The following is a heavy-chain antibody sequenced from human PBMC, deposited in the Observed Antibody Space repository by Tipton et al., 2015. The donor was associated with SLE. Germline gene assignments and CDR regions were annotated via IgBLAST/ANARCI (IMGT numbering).Heavy chain of an antibody. J-gene: IGHJ3*02. D-gene: IGHD3-22*01. CDR2: IFHNGNT. V-gene: IGHV4-38-2*02. Sequence: TLSLTCNVSGYYVTSDYWGWIRQSPAKGLEWLGNIFHNGNTFYNPPLKSRITISIDTSKNQFSLKLSSVTAADTAVYYCARRRITMILARQVYAFDIWGQGTMVTVSS. CDR1: GYYVTSDY. CDR3: ARRRITMILARQVYAFDI.